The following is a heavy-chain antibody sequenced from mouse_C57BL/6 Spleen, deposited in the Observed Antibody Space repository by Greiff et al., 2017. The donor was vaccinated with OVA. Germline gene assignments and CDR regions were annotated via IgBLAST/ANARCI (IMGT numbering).Heavy chain of an antibody. V-gene: IGHV1-61*01. D-gene: IGHD3-2*02. J-gene: IGHJ3*01. CDR1: GYTFTSYW. Sequence: QVQLQQPGAELVRPGSSVKLSCKASGYTFTSYWMDWVKQRPGQGLEWIGNIYPSDSETHYNQKFKDKATLTVDKSSSTAYMQLSSLTSEDSAVYYCARASSGYWFAYWGQGTLVTVSA. CDR3: ARASSGYWFAY. CDR2: IYPSDSET.